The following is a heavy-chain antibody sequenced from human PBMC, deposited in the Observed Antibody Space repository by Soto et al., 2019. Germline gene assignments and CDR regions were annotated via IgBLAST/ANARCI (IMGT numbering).Heavy chain of an antibody. CDR1: GYTFTAHG. CDR3: ACMKKVDGMDV. V-gene: IGHV1-18*01. J-gene: IGHJ6*02. Sequence: QVQLVQSGAEMKKPGASVKVACKTSGYTFTAHGITWVRQAPGQGLEWMGWISPYNGNTNYPQSVQGRVTLTTDTSTNTSYMESSNLTSLDTAIYPCACMKKVDGMDVSGQGTTVTVSS. CDR2: ISPYNGNT. D-gene: IGHD2-8*01.